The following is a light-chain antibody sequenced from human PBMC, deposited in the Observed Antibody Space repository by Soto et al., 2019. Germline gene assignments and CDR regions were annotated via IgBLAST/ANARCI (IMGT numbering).Light chain of an antibody. CDR1: ESIRTY. CDR2: AAS. V-gene: IGKV1-39*01. J-gene: IGKJ3*01. Sequence: DIQMTQFPSSLSASIGDRVTITCRASESIRTYLNWYQQRPGKAPKVLIYAASTLQGGVPSRFSGSGSGTDFTLTISSLQPEDFATYYCQQSFNTPGTFGPGTKVEIK. CDR3: QQSFNTPGT.